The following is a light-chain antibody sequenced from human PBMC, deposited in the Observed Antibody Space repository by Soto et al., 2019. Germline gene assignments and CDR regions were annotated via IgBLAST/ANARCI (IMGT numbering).Light chain of an antibody. J-gene: IGKJ2*01. CDR2: GAS. CDR1: QSDSSN. CDR3: QQYNKCPVYS. Sequence: EIVMTQSPATLSVSPGERATPSCRASQSDSSNLAWYQQKPGQAPRLLIYGASTRATGIPARFSGSGSVTEFPLTNGSLSSEDFAVCCCQQYNKCPVYSFGQETPLESK. V-gene: IGKV3-15*01.